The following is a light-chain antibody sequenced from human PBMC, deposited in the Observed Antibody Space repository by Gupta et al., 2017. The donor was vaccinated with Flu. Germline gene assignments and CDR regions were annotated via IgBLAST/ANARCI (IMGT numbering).Light chain of an antibody. Sequence: EIVLTQSPGTLSLSPGERATLSCRASQSVYSDYLAWYQQKPGQAPRLLIYGASSRATDIPDRFSGSGSGGDFTLTISRVEPEDFAVYYCQQDGGSPRTFGQGTKVEIK. CDR1: QSVYSDY. CDR2: GAS. CDR3: QQDGGSPRT. J-gene: IGKJ1*01. V-gene: IGKV3-20*01.